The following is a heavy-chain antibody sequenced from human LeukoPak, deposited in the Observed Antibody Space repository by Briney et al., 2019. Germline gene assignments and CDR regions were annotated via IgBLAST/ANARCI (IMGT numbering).Heavy chain of an antibody. V-gene: IGHV3-33*01. CDR1: GFTFSTYG. D-gene: IGHD2-2*03. J-gene: IGHJ6*03. CDR3: ATYLGYCTSSNCPYFYMDV. CDR2: VWYDESLK. Sequence: GGSLSLSCAASGFTFSTYGMHWVRQAPGKGLEWVAVVWYDESLKYYADPVKGRFTISRDNSKNTLFLQLNSLRAEDTAVYYCATYLGYCTSSNCPYFYMDVWGTGTPDIVSS.